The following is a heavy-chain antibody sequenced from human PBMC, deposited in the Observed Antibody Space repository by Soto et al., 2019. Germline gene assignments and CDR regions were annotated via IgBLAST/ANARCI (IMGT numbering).Heavy chain of an antibody. CDR1: GYTFRSYG. D-gene: IGHD4-17*01. Sequence: QVQLVQSGAEVKKLGASVKVSCKASGYTFRSYGIIWVRQAPGQGLEWMGWISAYNGNTKYAQNLKGRVTMTTETSSTTAYMELRSLRSDDTAVYYCAKTYGARVYYYYAMDVWGQGTTVTVSS. CDR3: AKTYGARVYYYYAMDV. J-gene: IGHJ6*02. V-gene: IGHV1-18*04. CDR2: ISAYNGNT.